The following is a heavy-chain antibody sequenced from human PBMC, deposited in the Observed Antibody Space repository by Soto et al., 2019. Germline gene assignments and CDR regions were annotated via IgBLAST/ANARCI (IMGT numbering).Heavy chain of an antibody. Sequence: SETLSLTCAVYGGSFSDYNWSWIRQSPGKGLEWIGDINHRGGTNYNPSLKSRVTISEDTSKNQFSLKLTSVTAADMAVYYCARGVPGYWAQGAPVPVSS. CDR2: INHRGGT. CDR3: ARGVPGY. J-gene: IGHJ4*02. V-gene: IGHV4-34*01. CDR1: GGSFSDYN.